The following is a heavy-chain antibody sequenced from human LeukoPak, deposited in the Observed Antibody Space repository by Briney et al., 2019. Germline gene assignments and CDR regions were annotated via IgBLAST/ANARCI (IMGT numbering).Heavy chain of an antibody. J-gene: IGHJ5*02. CDR1: GFTFSSYA. D-gene: IGHD3-3*01. CDR3: ARAARPYYDFWSGYYSSFQKDWFDP. V-gene: IGHV3-30*01. CDR2: ISYDGSNK. Sequence: PGGSLRLSCAASGFTFSSYAMHWVRQAPGKGLEWVAVISYDGSNKYYADSVKGRFTISRDNSKNTLYLQMNSLRAEDTAVYYCARAARPYYDFWSGYYSSFQKDWFDPWGQGTLVTVSS.